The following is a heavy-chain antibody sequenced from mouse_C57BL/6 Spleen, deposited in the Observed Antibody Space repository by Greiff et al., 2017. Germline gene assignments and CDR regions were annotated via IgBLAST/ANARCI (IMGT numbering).Heavy chain of an antibody. CDR3: ARLGGYAMDY. J-gene: IGHJ4*01. Sequence: VQLLESGAELARPGASVKMSCKASGYTFTSYTMHWVKQRPGQGLEWIGYINPSSGYTKYNQKFKDKATLTTDKSASTAYMQLSSLTSEDSAVYYCARLGGYAMDYWGQGASVTVSS. CDR2: INPSSGYT. V-gene: IGHV1-4*01. D-gene: IGHD3-1*01. CDR1: GYTFTSYT.